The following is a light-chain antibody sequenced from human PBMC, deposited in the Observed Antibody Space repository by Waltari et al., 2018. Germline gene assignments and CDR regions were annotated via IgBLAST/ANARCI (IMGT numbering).Light chain of an antibody. CDR1: ESLLSPSNNMNY. J-gene: IGKJ3*01. V-gene: IGKV4-1*01. CDR3: QQYFRGPIS. CDR2: LTS. Sequence: DIVMTQSPDSLAVSLGERATITCHSSESLLSPSNNMNYLAWYQQRPGQPPRLLIYLTSTRESGVPDRFSGSGSGTDFTLNISSLQTEDVATYFCQQYFRGPISFGPGTKLEMK.